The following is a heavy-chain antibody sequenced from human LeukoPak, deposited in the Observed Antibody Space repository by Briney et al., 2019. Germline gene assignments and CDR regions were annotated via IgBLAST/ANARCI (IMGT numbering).Heavy chain of an antibody. V-gene: IGHV1-2*02. J-gene: IGHJ5*01. CDR3: ARMSNYGSGSSRWFDS. CDR1: GYTFIGYY. Sequence: ASVKVSCKASGYTFIGYYIYWLRQAPGQGLEWMGWINPNTGGTNYPEQFQGRVTMTRNTSISTAYMELRRLTSDDTAVYYCARMSNYGSGSSRWFDSWGQGTRVTVSS. D-gene: IGHD3-10*01. CDR2: INPNTGGT.